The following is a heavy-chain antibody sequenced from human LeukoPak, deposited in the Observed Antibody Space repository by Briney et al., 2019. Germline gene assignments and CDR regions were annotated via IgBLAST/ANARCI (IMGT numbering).Heavy chain of an antibody. Sequence: ASVKVSCKASGYSFTSYDINWVRQAPGQGLEWMGWINPNSGGTNYAQKFQGRVTMTRDTSISTAYMELSRLRSDDTAVYYCARVGDEDVWGKGTTVTVSS. J-gene: IGHJ6*04. CDR2: INPNSGGT. CDR3: ARVGDEDV. CDR1: GYSFTSYD. V-gene: IGHV1-2*02.